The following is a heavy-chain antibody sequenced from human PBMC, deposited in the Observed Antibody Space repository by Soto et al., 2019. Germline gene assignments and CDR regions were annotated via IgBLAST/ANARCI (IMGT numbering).Heavy chain of an antibody. CDR2: IYYSGST. CDR1: GASVSSGSYY. Sequence: QVQLQESGPGLVKPSETLSLTCTVSGASVSSGSYYWSWIRQPPGKGLEWIGHIYYSGSTSYNPSLKSRVTMSVDTSKNQFSLKLTSVSAADMAVYFCARRIDNYYYVPDWGQGTLVTVSS. D-gene: IGHD3-10*02. V-gene: IGHV4-61*01. J-gene: IGHJ4*02. CDR3: ARRIDNYYYVPD.